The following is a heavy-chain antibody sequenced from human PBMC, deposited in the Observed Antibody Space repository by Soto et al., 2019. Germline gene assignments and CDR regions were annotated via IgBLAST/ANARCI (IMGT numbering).Heavy chain of an antibody. CDR1: GFTFSSDW. V-gene: IGHV3-74*01. D-gene: IGHD3-22*01. J-gene: IGHJ4*02. Sequence: GGSLRLSCAASGFTFSSDWMHWVRQAPGKGLVWVSRINTDGSDTSYADSVKGRFTISRDNSKNTLYLQMNSLRAEDTAVYYCARDYDSSGYPRYYFDYWGQGTLVTVSS. CDR2: INTDGSDT. CDR3: ARDYDSSGYPRYYFDY.